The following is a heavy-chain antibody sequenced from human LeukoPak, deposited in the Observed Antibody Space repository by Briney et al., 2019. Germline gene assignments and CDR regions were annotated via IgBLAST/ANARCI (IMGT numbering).Heavy chain of an antibody. CDR2: IYTSGST. J-gene: IGHJ4*02. V-gene: IGHV4-4*09. Sequence: SQTLSLTCTVAGSSISSYYWSLIREPPGKGLEWIGYIYTSGSTNYNPSLKSRVTISVDTSKNQFSLKLSSVTAADTAVYYCARRGSIAAPDYWGQGTLVTVSS. CDR3: ARRGSIAAPDY. D-gene: IGHD6-6*01. CDR1: GSSISSYY.